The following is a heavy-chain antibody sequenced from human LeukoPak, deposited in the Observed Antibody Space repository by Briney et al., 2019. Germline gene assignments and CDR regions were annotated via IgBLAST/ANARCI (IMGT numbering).Heavy chain of an antibody. Sequence: SETLSLTCTVSGGSISSYYWSWIRQPAGKGLEWIGRIYTSGSTNYNPSLKSRVTMSVDTSKNQFSLKLSSVTAADTAVYYCAREVRDIVVVLGAFDIWGQGTMVTVSS. CDR1: GGSISSYY. CDR3: AREVRDIVVVLGAFDI. J-gene: IGHJ3*02. V-gene: IGHV4-4*07. D-gene: IGHD2-2*01. CDR2: IYTSGST.